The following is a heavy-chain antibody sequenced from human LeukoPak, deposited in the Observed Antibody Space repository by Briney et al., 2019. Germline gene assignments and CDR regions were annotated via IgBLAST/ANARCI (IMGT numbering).Heavy chain of an antibody. CDR1: DDSISDYY. V-gene: IGHV4-59*01. CDR3: ATGGGSSWYAY. J-gene: IGHJ4*02. D-gene: IGHD6-13*01. CDR2: FYNSGRS. Sequence: PSETLSLTCTVSDDSISDYYRGWIRQPPGKGLEWIGYFYNSGRSTYNPSLKSRVTISADTSKNHFSLKLNSVTTADTAVYYCATGGGSSWYAYWGQGSLVTVSS.